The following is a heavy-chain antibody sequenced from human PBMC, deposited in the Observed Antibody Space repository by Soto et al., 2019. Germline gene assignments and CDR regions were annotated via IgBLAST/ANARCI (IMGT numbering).Heavy chain of an antibody. V-gene: IGHV3-21*01. Sequence: GGSLRLSCPASGFTFSSYGMNWVRQAPGKGLGWVSSISTDSNYRYYADSVKGRFTTSRDNAKNSLYLQMNSLRAEDTAVYYCAFGYYVGSYMDAWGKGTTVTVSS. CDR3: AFGYYVGSYMDA. CDR1: GFTFSSYG. J-gene: IGHJ6*03. CDR2: ISTDSNYR. D-gene: IGHD3-16*01.